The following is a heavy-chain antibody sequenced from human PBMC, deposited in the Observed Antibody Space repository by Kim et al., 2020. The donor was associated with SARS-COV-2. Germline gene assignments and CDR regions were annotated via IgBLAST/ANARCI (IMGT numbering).Heavy chain of an antibody. CDR2: ISGSGRTT. J-gene: IGHJ4*02. D-gene: IGHD3-16*02. V-gene: IGHV3-23*01. CDR3: ARSDYDYVWGTYRLIND. CDR1: GFIFNTYA. Sequence: GGSLRLSCAASGFIFNTYAMTWVRQAPGKGLEWISGISGSGRTTHYADSVKGRFTISRDNSEETLSLQMNSLRGEDTAVYYCARSDYDYVWGTYRLINDWVQGTLVTVSS.